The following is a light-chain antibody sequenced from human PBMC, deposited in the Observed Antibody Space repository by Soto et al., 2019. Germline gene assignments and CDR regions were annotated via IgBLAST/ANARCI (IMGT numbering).Light chain of an antibody. CDR1: QSILYSSNNKNY. CDR2: WAS. J-gene: IGKJ2*01. Sequence: DIVMTQSPDSLAVSLGERATINCNSSQSILYSSNNKNYLAWYQQKAGQPPKLLFYWASSRQSGVPDRFSVSGSEPDFTLTFIRLQSYYVAIYDSQQHYEAPVTFGQVTKL. CDR3: QQHYEAPVT. V-gene: IGKV4-1*01.